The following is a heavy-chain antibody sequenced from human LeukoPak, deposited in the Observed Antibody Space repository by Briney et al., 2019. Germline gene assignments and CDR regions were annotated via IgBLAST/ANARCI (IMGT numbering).Heavy chain of an antibody. J-gene: IGHJ2*01. D-gene: IGHD3-22*01. CDR3: ARDQGSMIVVRTTTWYFDL. Sequence: PGGSLRLSCAASGFTFSNYWMSWVRQAPGKGLEWLANINQDGSEIYYVDSVKGRFTISRDNGKNSLYLQINSLRADDTAVYYCARDQGSMIVVRTTTWYFDLWGRGTLGTVSS. V-gene: IGHV3-7*01. CDR1: GFTFSNYW. CDR2: INQDGSEI.